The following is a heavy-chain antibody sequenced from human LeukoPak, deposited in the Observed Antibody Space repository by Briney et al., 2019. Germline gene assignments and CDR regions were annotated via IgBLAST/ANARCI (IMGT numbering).Heavy chain of an antibody. CDR1: GYTFTGYF. J-gene: IGHJ4*02. Sequence: GASVKVSCKASGYTFTGYFMHWVRQAPGQGLEWMGWINPNSGDTNYAQKFQGRVTTTGDTSISTAYMELSRLRSDDTAVYYCARDGYRYGQFDYWGQGTLVTVSS. V-gene: IGHV1-2*02. CDR2: INPNSGDT. CDR3: ARDGYRYGQFDY. D-gene: IGHD5-18*01.